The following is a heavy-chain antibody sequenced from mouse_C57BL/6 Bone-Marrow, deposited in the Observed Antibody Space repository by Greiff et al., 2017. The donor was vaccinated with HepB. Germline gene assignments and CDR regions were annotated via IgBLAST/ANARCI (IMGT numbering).Heavy chain of an antibody. CDR1: GYTFTSYW. CDR3: ARTSFHYYVSSYLYYFDY. D-gene: IGHD1-1*01. V-gene: IGHV1-69*01. J-gene: IGHJ2*01. Sequence: QVQLQQPGAELVMPGASVKLSCKASGYTFTSYWMHWVKQRPGQGLEWIGEIDPSDSYTNYNQKFKGKSTLTVDKSSSTAYMQLSSLTSEDSAVYYCARTSFHYYVSSYLYYFDYWGQGTTLTVSS. CDR2: IDPSDSYT.